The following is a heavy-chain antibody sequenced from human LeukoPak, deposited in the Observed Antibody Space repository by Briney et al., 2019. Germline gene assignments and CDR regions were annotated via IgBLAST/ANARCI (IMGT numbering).Heavy chain of an antibody. J-gene: IGHJ5*02. CDR3: ARANSATIPGVDP. CDR1: RFTVSSNY. V-gene: IGHV3-53*01. Sequence: GGSLRLSCVVSRFTVSSNYMSWVRQAPGKGLEWVSIIYSGGSTYYADSVKGRFTISRDNSKNTVYLQMNSLRAEDTAVYYCARANSATIPGVDPWGQGTLVTVSS. CDR2: IYSGGST. D-gene: IGHD1-26*01.